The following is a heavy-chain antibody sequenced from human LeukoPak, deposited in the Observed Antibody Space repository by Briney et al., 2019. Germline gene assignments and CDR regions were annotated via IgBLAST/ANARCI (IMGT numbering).Heavy chain of an antibody. J-gene: IGHJ4*02. Sequence: SETLSLTCTVSGGSISSYYWSWIRQSPGKGLEWIGYIYHNGLTNYNPSLKSRVTISIDTSKNEFSLKLTSVIAADTAVYYCAREANYYGSGSYFEGTFDYWGQGSLVTVSS. CDR2: IYHNGLT. CDR3: AREANYYGSGSYFEGTFDY. D-gene: IGHD3-10*01. CDR1: GGSISSYY. V-gene: IGHV4-59*01.